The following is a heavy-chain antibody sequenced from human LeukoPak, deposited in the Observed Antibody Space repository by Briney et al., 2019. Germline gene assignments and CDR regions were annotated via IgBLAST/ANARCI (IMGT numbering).Heavy chain of an antibody. CDR3: ARILTGSFDY. V-gene: IGHV4-39*07. J-gene: IGHJ4*02. CDR2: IYYSGST. D-gene: IGHD3-9*01. CDR1: GGSISSSGYY. Sequence: PSETLSLTCTVSGGSISSSGYYWGWIRQPPGKGLEWIGSIYYSGSTNYNPSLKSRVTISKDMSKSQFSLKLSSVTAADTAVYYCARILTGSFDYWGQGTLVTVSS.